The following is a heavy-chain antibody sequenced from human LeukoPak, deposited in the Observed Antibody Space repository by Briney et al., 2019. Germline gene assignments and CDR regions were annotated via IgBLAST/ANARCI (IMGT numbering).Heavy chain of an antibody. CDR3: ARDQQKSYGSGNFFESY. D-gene: IGHD3-10*01. V-gene: IGHV4-39*07. J-gene: IGHJ4*02. CDR1: GGSISSSSYY. Sequence: SETLSLTCAVSGGSISSSSYYWGWIRQPPGKGLEWIGSIYYSGSTYYNPSLKSRVTISVDTSKNQFSLKLSSVIAADTAVYYCARDQQKSYGSGNFFESYWGQGTLVTVSS. CDR2: IYYSGST.